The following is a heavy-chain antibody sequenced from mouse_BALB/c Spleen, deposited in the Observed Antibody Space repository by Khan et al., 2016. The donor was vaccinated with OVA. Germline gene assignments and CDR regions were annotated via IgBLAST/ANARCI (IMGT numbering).Heavy chain of an antibody. Sequence: QVQLKQSGPGLVQPSQSLSITCTVSGFSLTSYGVRWVRQSPGKGLEWLGVIWSGGSPDYNAAFISSLNISKDNSKSQAFFKMNRRQANDTDIYYCARNYDYDEGLAYGGQGTLVTVSA. V-gene: IGHV2-2*02. CDR3: ARNYDYDEGLAY. J-gene: IGHJ3*01. CDR1: GFSLTSYG. D-gene: IGHD2-4*01. CDR2: IWSGGSP.